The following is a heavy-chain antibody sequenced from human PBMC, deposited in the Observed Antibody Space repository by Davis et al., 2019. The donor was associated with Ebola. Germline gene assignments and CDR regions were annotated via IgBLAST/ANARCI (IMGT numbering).Heavy chain of an antibody. CDR2: IYSGGST. D-gene: IGHD7-27*01. CDR3: AKEWGYYGMDV. Sequence: GESLKISCAASGFTVSRNYMSWVRQAPGKGLEWVSVIYSGGSTYYADSVKGRFTISRDNAKNSLYLQMNSLRAEDTALYYCAKEWGYYGMDVWGQGTTVTVSS. V-gene: IGHV3-53*05. J-gene: IGHJ6*02. CDR1: GFTVSRNY.